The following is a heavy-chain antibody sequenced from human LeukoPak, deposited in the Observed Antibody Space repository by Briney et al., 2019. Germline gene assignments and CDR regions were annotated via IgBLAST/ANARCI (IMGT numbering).Heavy chain of an antibody. Sequence: PSETLSLTCTVSGGSISTYYWNWIRQPAGKGLEWIGRIYTSGSTNYNPSLKSRVTMSVDTSKNQFSLKLSSVTVADTAVYYCARGKVVAGTPGQNSWDNWGQGILVTVSS. CDR3: ARGKVVAGTPGQNSWDN. D-gene: IGHD6-19*01. V-gene: IGHV4-4*07. J-gene: IGHJ4*02. CDR2: IYTSGST. CDR1: GGSISTYY.